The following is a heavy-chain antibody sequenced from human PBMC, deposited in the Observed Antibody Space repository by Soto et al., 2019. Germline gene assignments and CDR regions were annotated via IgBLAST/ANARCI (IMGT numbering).Heavy chain of an antibody. J-gene: IGHJ5*02. CDR2: VSGSGGST. CDR1: GFTFTAFA. CDR3: AKLGSDFLNWFDP. D-gene: IGHD3-16*01. V-gene: IGHV3-23*01. Sequence: GGSLRLSCVASGFTFTAFAMSWVRQAPGKGLEWVAAVSGSGGSTYNADSVKGRFTISRDNSKDTLYLQMSSLRAEDTAVYYCAKLGSDFLNWFDPWGQGTLVTVSS.